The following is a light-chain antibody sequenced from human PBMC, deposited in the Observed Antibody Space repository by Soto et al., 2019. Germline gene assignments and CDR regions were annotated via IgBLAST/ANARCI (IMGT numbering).Light chain of an antibody. CDR1: QGINSY. V-gene: IGKV1-9*01. CDR3: QQLNSYPRIT. J-gene: IGKJ5*01. Sequence: DIQLTQSPSFLSASVGDRVTITCRAGQGINSYLAWYQQKPGKAPKLLIYAASTLQIGVPSRFSVSGSGTEFPLTISSLQPEDFATYYCQQLNSYPRITFGQGTRLEIK. CDR2: AAS.